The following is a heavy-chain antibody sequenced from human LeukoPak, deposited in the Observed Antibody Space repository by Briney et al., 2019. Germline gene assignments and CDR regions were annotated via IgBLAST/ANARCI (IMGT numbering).Heavy chain of an antibody. D-gene: IGHD3-22*01. V-gene: IGHV3-23*01. Sequence: GGSLRLSCAASGFTFSSYAMSWVRQAPGKGLEWASAISGSGGSTYYADSVKGRFTISRDNSKNTLYLQMNSLRAEDTAVYYCAKPPRYDSSGYYYDYWGQGTLVTVSS. CDR2: ISGSGGST. CDR1: GFTFSSYA. CDR3: AKPPRYDSSGYYYDY. J-gene: IGHJ4*02.